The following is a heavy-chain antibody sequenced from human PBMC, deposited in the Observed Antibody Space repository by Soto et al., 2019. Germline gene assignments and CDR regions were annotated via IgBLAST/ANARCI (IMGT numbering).Heavy chain of an antibody. CDR1: GYTFTSYG. CDR3: ARGGLFMTTVTTIYYYYGMDV. Sequence: APVKVSCKASGYTFTSYGISWARQAPGQRLEWMGWISAYNGNTNYAQKLQGRVTMTTDTSTSTAYMELRSLRSDDTAVYYCARGGLFMTTVTTIYYYYGMDVWGQGTTVTVSS. V-gene: IGHV1-18*04. J-gene: IGHJ6*02. D-gene: IGHD4-17*01. CDR2: ISAYNGNT.